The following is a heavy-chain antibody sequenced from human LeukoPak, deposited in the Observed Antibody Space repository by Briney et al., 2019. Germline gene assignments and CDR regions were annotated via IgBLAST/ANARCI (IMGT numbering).Heavy chain of an antibody. V-gene: IGHV3-33*08. D-gene: IGHD6-13*01. Sequence: PGGSLRLSCAGSGFTFSSYGLHWVRQAPGKGLEWVAIIWSDGNNKYYADSVEGRFTISRDTSKNTLFLQMNSLRAEDTAVYYCARGQPGVAAAGNLDYWGQGTLVTVSS. CDR2: IWSDGNNK. J-gene: IGHJ4*02. CDR1: GFTFSSYG. CDR3: ARGQPGVAAAGNLDY.